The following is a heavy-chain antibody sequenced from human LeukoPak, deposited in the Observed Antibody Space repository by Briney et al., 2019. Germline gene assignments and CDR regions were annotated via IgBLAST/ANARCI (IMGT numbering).Heavy chain of an antibody. CDR2: ISYDGSNK. CDR1: GFTFSNYA. CDR3: AREVRGNLDY. J-gene: IGHJ4*02. Sequence: QSGGSLRLSCAASGFTFSNYALPWVRQSPGKGLEWVAVISYDGSNKFYADSVRGRFSISRDSSKNTLYLQMNSLRSEDTAVYYCAREVRGNLDYWGQGTLVTVSS. D-gene: IGHD2-15*01. V-gene: IGHV3-30*04.